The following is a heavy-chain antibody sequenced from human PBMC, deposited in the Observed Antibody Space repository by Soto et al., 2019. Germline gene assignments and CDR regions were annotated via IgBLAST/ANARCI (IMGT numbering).Heavy chain of an antibody. CDR3: VRDGTKTLRDWFDP. Sequence: SSPLSLTCTFSGASISGFYWSWIRKSAGKGLEWIGRIYATVTTDYNPSLKSRVMMSEDTSKKQFPLKLRSVTAADRALYYCVRDGTKTLRDWFDPWGQGISVTVSS. CDR2: IYATVTT. D-gene: IGHD1-1*01. CDR1: GASISGFY. J-gene: IGHJ5*02. V-gene: IGHV4-4*07.